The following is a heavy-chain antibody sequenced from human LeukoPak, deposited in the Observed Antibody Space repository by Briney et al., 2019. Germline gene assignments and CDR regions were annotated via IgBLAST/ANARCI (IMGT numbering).Heavy chain of an antibody. D-gene: IGHD3-16*01. V-gene: IGHV3-30*18. Sequence: GGSPRLSCAASGFTFSSYAMHWVRQAPGKGLEWVAVISYDGSNKYYADSVKGRFTISRDNSKNTLYLQMNSLRAEDTAVYYCAKDWGAWGYGYYFDYWGQGTLVTVSS. CDR2: ISYDGSNK. CDR3: AKDWGAWGYGYYFDY. CDR1: GFTFSSYA. J-gene: IGHJ4*02.